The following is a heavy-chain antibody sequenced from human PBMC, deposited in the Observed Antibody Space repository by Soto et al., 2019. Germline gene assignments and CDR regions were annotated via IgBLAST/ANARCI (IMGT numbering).Heavy chain of an antibody. CDR2: IIPIFGTA. V-gene: IGHV1-69*01. CDR3: ARESRSWYDY. D-gene: IGHD6-13*01. J-gene: IGHJ4*02. CDR1: GCTFSSYA. Sequence: QVQLVQSVAEVKTPGSSVKVSCKASGCTFSSYAISWVRQATGQGLEWMGVIIPIFGTANYAQKFQARVTITADESTSTAYMELSSMRSEDTAVYYCARESRSWYDYWGQGTLVTVSS.